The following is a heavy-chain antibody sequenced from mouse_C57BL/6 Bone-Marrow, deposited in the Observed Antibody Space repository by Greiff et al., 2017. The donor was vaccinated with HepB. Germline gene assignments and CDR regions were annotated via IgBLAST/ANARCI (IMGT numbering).Heavy chain of an antibody. V-gene: IGHV1-76*01. CDR1: GYTFTDYY. Sequence: QVQLQQSGAELVRPGASVKLSCKASGYTFTDYYINWVKQRPGQGLEWIARIYPGSGNTYYNEKFKGKATLTAEKSSSTAYMQLSSLTSEDSAVYFCAREGSPWFAYWGQGTLVTVSA. J-gene: IGHJ3*01. CDR2: IYPGSGNT. CDR3: AREGSPWFAY.